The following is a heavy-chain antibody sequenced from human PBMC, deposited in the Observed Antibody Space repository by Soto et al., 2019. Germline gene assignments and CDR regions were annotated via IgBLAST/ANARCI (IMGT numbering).Heavy chain of an antibody. CDR1: EGVRGNYG. Sequence: VGPLSHSWGTAEGVRGNYGGSWVRQAQGKGLEWVANIKPDGSQKYYVDSVKGRFTISRDNAKNSLHLQMNSLRAEDTAVYYCAKDGIAVAGTAPNWFDPWGQGTLVPVSS. J-gene: IGHJ5*02. CDR3: AKDGIAVAGTAPNWFDP. V-gene: IGHV3-7*03. D-gene: IGHD6-19*01. CDR2: IKPDGSQK.